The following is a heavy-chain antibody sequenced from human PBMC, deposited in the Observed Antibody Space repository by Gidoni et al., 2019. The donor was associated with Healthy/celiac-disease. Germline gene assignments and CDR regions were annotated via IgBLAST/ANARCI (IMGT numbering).Heavy chain of an antibody. Sequence: QVQLVQSGAEVKKPGASVKVSCKASGYTFTSYYMHWVRQAPGQGLEWMGIINPSGGSTSYAQKFQGRVTMTRDTSTSTVYMELSSLRSEDTAVYYCARVPRGGSYSDWYFDLWGRGTLVTVSS. CDR1: GYTFTSYY. D-gene: IGHD1-26*01. CDR3: ARVPRGGSYSDWYFDL. J-gene: IGHJ2*01. V-gene: IGHV1-46*03. CDR2: INPSGGST.